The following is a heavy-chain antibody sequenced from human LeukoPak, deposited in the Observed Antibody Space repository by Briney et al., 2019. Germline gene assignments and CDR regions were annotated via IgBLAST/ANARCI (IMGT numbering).Heavy chain of an antibody. Sequence: GGSLRLSCAASGFTFSSYGMHWVRQAPGKGLEWVAVISYDGSNKYYADSVKGRFTISRDNSKNTLYLQMNSLRAEDSAVYYCARDLYSSSRNNFDYWGQGTLVTVSS. CDR1: GFTFSSYG. D-gene: IGHD6-13*01. J-gene: IGHJ4*02. CDR3: ARDLYSSSRNNFDY. V-gene: IGHV3-30*03. CDR2: ISYDGSNK.